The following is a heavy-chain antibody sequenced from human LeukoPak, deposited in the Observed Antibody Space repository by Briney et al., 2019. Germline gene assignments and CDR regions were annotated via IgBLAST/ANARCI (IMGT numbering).Heavy chain of an antibody. J-gene: IGHJ6*04. CDR2: ISSSGSTV. V-gene: IGHV3-11*04. D-gene: IGHD1-26*01. CDR3: ARGPRSGSSYGTPPDV. Sequence: PGGSLRLSCAASGFTFSDYYMSWIRQASGEGLEWVSYISSSGSTVYYADSVKGRFTISRDNAKNSLSLQMNSLRAEDTAVYYCARGPRSGSSYGTPPDVWGKGATVTVSS. CDR1: GFTFSDYY.